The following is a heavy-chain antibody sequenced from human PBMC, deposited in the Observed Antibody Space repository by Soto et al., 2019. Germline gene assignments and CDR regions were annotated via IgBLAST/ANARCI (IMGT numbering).Heavy chain of an antibody. V-gene: IGHV1-69*13. CDR2: IIPMFGTA. CDR1: GGTFSRYA. D-gene: IGHD3-22*01. J-gene: IGHJ4*02. Sequence: ASVKVSCKVSGGTFSRYAINWVRQAPGQGLEWMGGIIPMFGTANYAQKFQGRVTITADESTNTGYMELRSLISEDTAVYYCARDGTLYDSSGYYYLYWGQGTLVTVS. CDR3: ARDGTLYDSSGYYYLY.